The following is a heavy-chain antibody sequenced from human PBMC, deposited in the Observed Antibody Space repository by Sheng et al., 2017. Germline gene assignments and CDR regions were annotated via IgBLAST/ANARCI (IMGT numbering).Heavy chain of an antibody. V-gene: IGHV4-34*01. Sequence: QVQLQQWGAGLLKPSETLSLTCAVYGGSFSGYYWSWIRQPPGKGLEWIGEINHSGSTNYNPSLKSRVTISVDTSKNQFSLKLSSVTAADTAVYYCARAPGYYDILTGRYYYGMDVWGQGTTVTVSS. CDR2: INHSGST. CDR3: ARAPGYYDILTGRYYYGMDV. D-gene: IGHD3-9*01. J-gene: IGHJ6*02. CDR1: GGSFSGYY.